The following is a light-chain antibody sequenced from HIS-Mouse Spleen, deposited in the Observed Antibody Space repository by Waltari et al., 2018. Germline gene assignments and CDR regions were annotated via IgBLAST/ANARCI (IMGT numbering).Light chain of an antibody. V-gene: IGLV3-21*02. CDR3: QVWDSSRV. CDR1: NIGSKS. Sequence: SYVLTQPPSVSVAPGQTARITCGGNNIGSKSVHWYQQKPGQAPVLVVYDDSDRPSWGPERFSGSNSGNTATLTISRVEAGDEADYYCQVWDSSRVFGGGTKLTVL. J-gene: IGLJ3*02. CDR2: DDS.